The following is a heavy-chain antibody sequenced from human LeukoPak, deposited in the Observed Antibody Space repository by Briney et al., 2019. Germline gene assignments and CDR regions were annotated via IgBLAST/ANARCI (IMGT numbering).Heavy chain of an antibody. V-gene: IGHV1-8*01. Sequence: GASVKVSCKASGYTFTSYDINWARQATGQGLEWMGWMNPNSGNTGYAQKFQGRVTMTRNTSISTAYMELSSLRSEDTAVYYCARAQHYYDSSGAFWGQGTLVTVSS. CDR2: MNPNSGNT. CDR3: ARAQHYYDSSGAF. D-gene: IGHD3-22*01. J-gene: IGHJ4*02. CDR1: GYTFTSYD.